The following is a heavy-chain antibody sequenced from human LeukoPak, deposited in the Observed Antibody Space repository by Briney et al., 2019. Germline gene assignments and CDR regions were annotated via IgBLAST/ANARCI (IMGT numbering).Heavy chain of an antibody. CDR3: ARVGSGTTGAYYYYGMDV. CDR1: GGSISSYY. Sequence: PSETLSLTCTVSGGSISSYYWSWIRQPPGKGLEWIGYIYYSGSTNYNPSLKSRVTISVDTSKNQFSLKLSSVTAADTAVYYCARVGSGTTGAYYYYGMDVWGKGTPVTVSS. CDR2: IYYSGST. V-gene: IGHV4-59*01. J-gene: IGHJ6*04. D-gene: IGHD1-1*01.